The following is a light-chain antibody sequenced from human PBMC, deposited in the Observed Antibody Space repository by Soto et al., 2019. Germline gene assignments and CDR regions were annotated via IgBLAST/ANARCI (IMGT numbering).Light chain of an antibody. CDR2: GAS. J-gene: IGKJ2*01. Sequence: EIVLTQSPGTLSLSPGERATLSCRASQSVSSNCLAWYQQRPGQPPRLLIYGASSRATGIPDRFSGSGSGTDFTLTIGRLEPEDFAVYFCQHYGTSPRTFGQGTKLEIK. CDR3: QHYGTSPRT. CDR1: QSVSSNC. V-gene: IGKV3-20*01.